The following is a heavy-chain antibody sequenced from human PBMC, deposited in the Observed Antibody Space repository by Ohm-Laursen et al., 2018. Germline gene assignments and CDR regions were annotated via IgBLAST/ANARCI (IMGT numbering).Heavy chain of an antibody. J-gene: IGHJ5*02. CDR3: ARGDFGDYNWFDP. CDR2: IHFSGST. D-gene: IGHD4-17*01. Sequence: SETPSLTCTVSGASINNYCWNWIRQPAGKGLEWIGRIHFSGSTRYNPSLQGRVTISLDTSNQQFSLKLTSVTAADTAVYYCARGDFGDYNWFDPWGQGTRITVSS. CDR1: GASINNYC. V-gene: IGHV4-4*07.